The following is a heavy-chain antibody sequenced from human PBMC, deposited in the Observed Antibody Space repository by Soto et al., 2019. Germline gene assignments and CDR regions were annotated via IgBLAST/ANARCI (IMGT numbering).Heavy chain of an antibody. CDR3: TRGHPSIYNY. D-gene: IGHD4-4*01. CDR2: IKEDGSEK. J-gene: IGHJ4*02. CDR1: GFTFSNYW. V-gene: IGHV3-7*01. Sequence: LRLSCAASGFTFSNYWMSWVRQAPGKGLEWVANIKEDGSEKYYVDSVKGRFTISRDNAKNSLYLQMSSLRPEDTAVYYCTRGHPSIYNYWGQGTLVTVSS.